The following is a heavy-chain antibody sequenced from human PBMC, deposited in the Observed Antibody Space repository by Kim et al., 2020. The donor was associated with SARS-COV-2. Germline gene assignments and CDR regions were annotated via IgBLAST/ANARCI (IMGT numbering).Heavy chain of an antibody. D-gene: IGHD6-19*01. CDR3: AKLGKIRHSSGWYSFDY. Sequence: VKGRFTIARDSAKNTLYLQVSSLRAEDTAVYYCAKLGKIRHSSGWYSFDYWGQGTLVTVSS. J-gene: IGHJ4*02. V-gene: IGHV3-23*01.